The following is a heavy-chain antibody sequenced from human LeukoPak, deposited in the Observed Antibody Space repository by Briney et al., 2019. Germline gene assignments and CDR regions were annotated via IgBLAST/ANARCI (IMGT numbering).Heavy chain of an antibody. CDR2: IHPSGTT. CDR3: ARGVDSAKVGY. J-gene: IGHJ4*02. V-gene: IGHV4-34*01. Sequence: SETLSLTCTVYGGSFSHNYWHWIRQPPGKGLEWIGVIHPSGTTTYNPSLESRVSISVDTPNNPFSLRVTSVTAADTAIYYCARGVDSAKVGYWGRGTLVTVSS. CDR1: GGSFSHNY. D-gene: IGHD3-3*01.